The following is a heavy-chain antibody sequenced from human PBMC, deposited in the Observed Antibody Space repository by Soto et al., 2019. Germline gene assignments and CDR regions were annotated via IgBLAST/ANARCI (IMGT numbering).Heavy chain of an antibody. CDR3: ARSAHYYDSSAYSY. Sequence: GASVKVSCKASGYTFTGYYMHWVRQAPGQGLEWMGWINPNSGGTNYAQKFQGRVTMTRDTSISTAYMELSRLRSDDTAVYYCARSAHYYDSSAYSYCGQGTLVTVSS. V-gene: IGHV1-2*02. D-gene: IGHD3-22*01. J-gene: IGHJ4*02. CDR1: GYTFTGYY. CDR2: INPNSGGT.